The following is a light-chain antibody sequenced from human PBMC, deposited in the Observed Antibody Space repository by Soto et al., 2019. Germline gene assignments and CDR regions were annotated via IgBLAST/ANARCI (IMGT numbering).Light chain of an antibody. CDR1: SSDVGAFNY. CDR3: NSYTSNNTYV. Sequence: QSALTQSASVSGSPGQAITISCSGTSSDVGAFNYVSWYQQHPGKAPKLMIYDVSNRPSGVSNRFSGSKSGNTASLTISGLRAEDEADYYCNSYTSNNTYVFGTGTKVTVL. CDR2: DVS. V-gene: IGLV2-14*03. J-gene: IGLJ1*01.